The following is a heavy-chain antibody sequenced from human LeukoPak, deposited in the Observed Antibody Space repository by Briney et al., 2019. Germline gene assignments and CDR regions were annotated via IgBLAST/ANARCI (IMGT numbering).Heavy chain of an antibody. J-gene: IGHJ5*02. CDR1: GGTFSSYA. V-gene: IGHV1-69*13. CDR3: ARDASSGYTP. D-gene: IGHD3-22*01. CDR2: IIPIFGTA. Sequence: GASVKVPCKASGGTFSSYAISWVRQAPGQGLEWMGGIIPIFGTANYAQKFQGRVTITADESTSTAYMELSSLRSEDTAVYYCARDASSGYTPWGQGTPVTVSS.